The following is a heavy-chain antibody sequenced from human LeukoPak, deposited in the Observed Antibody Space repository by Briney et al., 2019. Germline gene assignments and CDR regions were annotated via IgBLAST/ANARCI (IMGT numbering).Heavy chain of an antibody. CDR1: GFTFSSYA. V-gene: IGHV3-23*01. Sequence: QTGGSLRLSCAASGFTFSSYAMSWVRQAPGKGLEWVSAISGSGGSTYYADSVKGRFTISRDNSKNTLYLQMNSLRAEDTAVYYCASSSGYYTNYFDYWGQGTLVTVSS. CDR2: ISGSGGST. J-gene: IGHJ4*02. D-gene: IGHD3-3*01. CDR3: ASSSGYYTNYFDY.